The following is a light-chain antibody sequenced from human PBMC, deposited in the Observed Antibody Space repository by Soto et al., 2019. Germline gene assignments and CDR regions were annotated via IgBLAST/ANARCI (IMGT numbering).Light chain of an antibody. CDR3: ISYTSSSTRVV. CDR1: SSDIGGYNY. CDR2: DVS. J-gene: IGLJ2*01. V-gene: IGLV2-14*01. Sequence: QSALTQPASVSGSPGQSITISCTGTSSDIGGYNYVSWHQQHPGRAPKVMIYDVSYRPSGVSNRFSGSKSGNTASLTISGLQAEDEADYYCISYTSSSTRVVFGGGTKLTVL.